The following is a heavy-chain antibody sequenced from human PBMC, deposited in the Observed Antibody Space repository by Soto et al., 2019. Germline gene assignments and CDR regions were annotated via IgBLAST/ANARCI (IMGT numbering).Heavy chain of an antibody. V-gene: IGHV1-46*01. J-gene: IGHJ4*02. Sequence: QVQLVQSGAEVKKPGASVKVSCKASGYTFTSYYMHWVRQAPGQGLEWMGIINPSGGSTSYAQKFQGRVTMTRDTSTSTVYMELSSPRSEDTAVYYCARGMIGPNSYGYDPNYYFDYWGQGTLVTVSS. D-gene: IGHD5-18*01. CDR3: ARGMIGPNSYGYDPNYYFDY. CDR2: INPSGGST. CDR1: GYTFTSYY.